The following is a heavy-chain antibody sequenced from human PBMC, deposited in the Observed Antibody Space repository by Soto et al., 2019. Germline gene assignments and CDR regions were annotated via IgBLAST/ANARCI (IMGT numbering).Heavy chain of an antibody. Sequence: SETLSLTCTVSGRSMSGYYWSWIRQPAGERLEWIGRIYTSGTTDFNPSLKGRVTMSVDTSKNQFSLKLTSVTTADTALYYCAREDYYDTGYYVVWGQGTQVTVSS. J-gene: IGHJ4*02. V-gene: IGHV4-4*07. CDR2: IYTSGTT. D-gene: IGHD3-9*01. CDR3: AREDYYDTGYYVV. CDR1: GRSMSGYY.